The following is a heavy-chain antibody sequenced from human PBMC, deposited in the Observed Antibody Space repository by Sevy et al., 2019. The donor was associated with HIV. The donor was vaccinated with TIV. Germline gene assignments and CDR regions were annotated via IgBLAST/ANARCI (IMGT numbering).Heavy chain of an antibody. CDR2: ISAYNGNT. CDR1: GYTFTSYG. J-gene: IGHJ6*03. Sequence: ASVKVSCKASGYTFTSYGISWVRQAPGQGLEWMGWISAYNGNTNYAQKLQGRVTMTTDTSTSTAYMELRSLRSDDTAVYYFARVPQYYDFWSGYYTGVGPYYYYYMDVWGKGTTVTVSS. V-gene: IGHV1-18*04. D-gene: IGHD3-3*01. CDR3: ARVPQYYDFWSGYYTGVGPYYYYYMDV.